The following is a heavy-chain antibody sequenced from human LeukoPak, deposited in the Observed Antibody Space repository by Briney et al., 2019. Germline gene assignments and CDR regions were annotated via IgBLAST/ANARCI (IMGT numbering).Heavy chain of an antibody. D-gene: IGHD5-18*01. CDR1: GGSISSHY. V-gene: IGHV4-59*11. CDR3: ATGGYSYGRYYYYYGMDV. J-gene: IGHJ6*04. Sequence: SETLSLTCTVSGGSISSHYWSWIRQPPGKGLEWIGYIYYSGSTNYNPSLKSRVTVSVDTSKNQFSLKLSSVTAADTAVYCCATGGYSYGRYYYYYGMDVWGKGTTVTVSS. CDR2: IYYSGST.